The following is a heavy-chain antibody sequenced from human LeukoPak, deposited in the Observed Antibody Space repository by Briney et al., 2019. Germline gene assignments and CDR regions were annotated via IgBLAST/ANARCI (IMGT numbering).Heavy chain of an antibody. CDR2: IYNSGST. V-gene: IGHV4-59*08. CDR3: ARRTVTTFRDYFDY. J-gene: IGHJ4*02. D-gene: IGHD4-17*01. Sequence: SETLSLTCTVSGGSISNYYWSWIRQPPGKGLEWIGYIYNSGSTNYNPSLKSRVTISVDTSKNQFSLKLTSVTAADTAVYYCARRTVTTFRDYFDYWGQETLVTVSS. CDR1: GGSISNYY.